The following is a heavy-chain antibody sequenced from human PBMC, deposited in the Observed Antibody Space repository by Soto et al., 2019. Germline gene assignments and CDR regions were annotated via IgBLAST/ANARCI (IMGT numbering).Heavy chain of an antibody. CDR2: ISGGGGST. CDR3: AKVGGGIPYYYGMDV. J-gene: IGHJ6*02. V-gene: IGHV3-23*01. D-gene: IGHD2-15*01. Sequence: EVQVLESGGKLVQPGGSLRLSCAASGFTFSSYAMNWVRQAPGKGLEWVSTISGGGGSTHYADSVKGRFTISKDISKDTLYLQMNSLRAEDTALYYCAKVGGGIPYYYGMDVWGQGTTVTVSS. CDR1: GFTFSSYA.